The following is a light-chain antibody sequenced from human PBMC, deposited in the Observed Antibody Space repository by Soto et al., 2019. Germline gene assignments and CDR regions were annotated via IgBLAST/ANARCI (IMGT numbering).Light chain of an antibody. CDR1: SGHSSYA. CDR2: LNSDGSH. Sequence: QLVLTQSPSASASLGASVKLTCTLSSGHSSYAIAWHQQQPEKGPRFLMKLNSDGSHTKGDGIPDRFSGSSSGAERYLTISSLQSEDEADYYCQTWVTGIVVFGAGTQLTVL. J-gene: IGLJ2*01. CDR3: QTWVTGIVV. V-gene: IGLV4-69*01.